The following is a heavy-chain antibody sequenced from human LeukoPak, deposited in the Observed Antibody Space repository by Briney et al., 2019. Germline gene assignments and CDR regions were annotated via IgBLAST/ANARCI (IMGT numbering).Heavy chain of an antibody. Sequence: SETLSLTCTLSGGSITSSTYYWGWIRQPPGKGLEWIGSIYYIGTTYYNPSLKSRVTISVDTSKKQFSLKVSSVTAADTAVYYCVRQNLFVATSNPIFDYWGQGTLVTVSS. CDR1: GGSITSSTYY. CDR2: IYYIGTT. J-gene: IGHJ4*02. CDR3: VRQNLFVATSNPIFDY. D-gene: IGHD5-12*01. V-gene: IGHV4-39*01.